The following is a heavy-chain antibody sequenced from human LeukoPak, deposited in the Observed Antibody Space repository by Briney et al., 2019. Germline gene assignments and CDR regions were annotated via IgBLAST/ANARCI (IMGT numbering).Heavy chain of an antibody. CDR2: INPNSGGT. CDR3: ARVDRYYDFWSGPDGAVDY. J-gene: IGHJ4*02. CDR1: GYTYTGYY. Sequence: ASVKVSCKASGYTYTGYYMHWVRQAPGQGLEWMGWINPNSGGTNYAQKFQGRVTMTRDTSISTAYMELSRLRSDDTAVYYCARVDRYYDFWSGPDGAVDYWGQGTLVTVSS. V-gene: IGHV1-2*02. D-gene: IGHD3-3*01.